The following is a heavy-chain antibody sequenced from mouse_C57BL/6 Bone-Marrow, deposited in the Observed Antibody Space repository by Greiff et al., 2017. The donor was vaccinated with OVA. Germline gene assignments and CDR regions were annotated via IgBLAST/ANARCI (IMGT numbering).Heavy chain of an antibody. J-gene: IGHJ1*03. Sequence: QVQLQQSGAELVRPGSSVKLSCKASGYTFTSYWMHWVKQRPIQGLEWIGNIDPSDSETHYNQKFKDKATLTVDKSSSTAYMQLSSLTSEDSAVYYCARGGYWYFDVWGTGTTVTVSS. CDR1: GYTFTSYW. D-gene: IGHD1-1*02. V-gene: IGHV1-52*01. CDR2: IDPSDSET. CDR3: ARGGYWYFDV.